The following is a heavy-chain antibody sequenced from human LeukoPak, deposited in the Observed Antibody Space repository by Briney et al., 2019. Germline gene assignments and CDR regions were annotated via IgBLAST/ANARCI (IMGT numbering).Heavy chain of an antibody. Sequence: PSETLSLTCTVSDGSITNYDWSWIRQPPGKGLEWIGYSYHSGNTYYNPSLKSRVSISVDRSQNQFSLKLSSVTAADTAVYFCARVTTSLWTGFDPWGQGTLVTVSS. CDR3: ARVTTSLWTGFDP. D-gene: IGHD3/OR15-3a*01. V-gene: IGHV4-59*12. CDR1: DGSITNYD. J-gene: IGHJ5*02. CDR2: SYHSGNT.